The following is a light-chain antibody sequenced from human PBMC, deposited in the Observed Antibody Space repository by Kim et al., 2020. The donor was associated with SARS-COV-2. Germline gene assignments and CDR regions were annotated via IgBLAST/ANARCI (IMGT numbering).Light chain of an antibody. CDR3: SSYTSSNSFV. CDR1: SSDVGSYNR. CDR2: EVS. J-gene: IGLJ1*01. Sequence: GQSVTITCTGTSSDVGSYNRVSWYQQPPGTAPKLMIYEVSNRPSGVPDRFSGSKSDNTASLTIYGLQAEDEADYYCSSYTSSNSFVFGTGTKVTVL. V-gene: IGLV2-18*02.